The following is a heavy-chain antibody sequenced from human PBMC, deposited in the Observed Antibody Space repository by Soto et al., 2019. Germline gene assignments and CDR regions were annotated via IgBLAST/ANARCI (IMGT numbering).Heavy chain of an antibody. CDR3: SASTAPNLGDH. V-gene: IGHV3-66*01. D-gene: IGHD4-17*01. J-gene: IGHJ4*02. CDR2: IYGGGNT. Sequence: EVQLVESGGGLVQPGGSLRLSCAASDFSVSSNFMSWVRQAPGKDLEWVSIIYGGGNTYYADSVKGRFTISRDNSRNTVYLQMSSLRAEDTAVYYCSASTAPNLGDHWGQGTLVTVSS. CDR1: DFSVSSNF.